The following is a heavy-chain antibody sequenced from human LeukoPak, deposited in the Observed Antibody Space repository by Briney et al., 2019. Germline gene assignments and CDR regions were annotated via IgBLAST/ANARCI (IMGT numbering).Heavy chain of an antibody. D-gene: IGHD2-2*01. CDR3: ARESGYAVGDF. CDR1: GFTVSSNY. V-gene: IGHV3-53*01. CDR2: IYNDGRT. J-gene: IGHJ4*02. Sequence: GGSLRLSCAPSGFTVSSNYMSWVRQAPGKGLEWASVIYNDGRTYYADSVKGRFIISKDISKNTLYLQMNNLRADDTALHYCARESGYAVGDFWGRGTLVTVSS.